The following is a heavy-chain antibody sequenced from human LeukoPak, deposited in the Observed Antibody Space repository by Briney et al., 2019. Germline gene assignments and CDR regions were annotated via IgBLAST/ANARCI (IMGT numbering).Heavy chain of an antibody. CDR3: ASGGSDSSGYYYPWY. J-gene: IGHJ4*02. CDR2: INPSGGST. Sequence: GASVKVSCKASGYTFTSYYMHWVRQAPGQGLEWMGIINPSGGSTSYAQKFQGRVTMTGDTSTSTVYMELSSLRSEDTAVYYCASGGSDSSGYYYPWYWGQGTLVTVSS. D-gene: IGHD3-22*01. V-gene: IGHV1-46*01. CDR1: GYTFTSYY.